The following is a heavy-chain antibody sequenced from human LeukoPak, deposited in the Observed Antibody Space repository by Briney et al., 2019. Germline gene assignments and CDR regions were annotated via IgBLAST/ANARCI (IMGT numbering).Heavy chain of an antibody. J-gene: IGHJ4*02. V-gene: IGHV3-23*01. Sequence: GGSLRPSCAASEFSFSGNAMSWFRQAPGKGLEWSSAISGGGGTTYYADSVKGRFTISRDNSKNTLYLQMNSLRAEDTAVYYCAKGSPQGVVVVATTLYFDYWGQGTLVTVSS. D-gene: IGHD2-15*01. CDR1: EFSFSGNA. CDR2: ISGGGGTT. CDR3: AKGSPQGVVVVATTLYFDY.